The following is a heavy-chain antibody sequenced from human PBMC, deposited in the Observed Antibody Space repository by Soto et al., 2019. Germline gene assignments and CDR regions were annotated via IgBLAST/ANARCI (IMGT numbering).Heavy chain of an antibody. Sequence: QVQLVQSGAEVKKPGASVKVSCKASGYTFTSYDINWVRQATGQGLEWMGWMNPNSGSTGYAQKFQGRVTMTRNTSISTAYMELSSLRSEDTAVYYCARGYDFWSYYYYYMDVWGKGTTVTVSS. D-gene: IGHD3-3*01. V-gene: IGHV1-8*01. CDR3: ARGYDFWSYYYYYMDV. J-gene: IGHJ6*03. CDR2: MNPNSGST. CDR1: GYTFTSYD.